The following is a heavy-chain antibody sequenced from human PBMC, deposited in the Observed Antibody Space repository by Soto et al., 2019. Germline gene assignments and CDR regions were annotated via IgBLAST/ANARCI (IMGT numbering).Heavy chain of an antibody. D-gene: IGHD1-26*01. J-gene: IGHJ6*02. CDR3: ARGGATELHYYYYYGMDV. CDR2: IIPIFGTA. Sequence: EASVKVSCKASGGTFSSYAISWVRQAPGQGLEWMGGIIPIFGTANYAQKFQGRVTITADESTSTAYMELSSLRSEDTAVYYCARGGATELHYYYYYGMDVWGQGTTVTVSS. V-gene: IGHV1-69*13. CDR1: GGTFSSYA.